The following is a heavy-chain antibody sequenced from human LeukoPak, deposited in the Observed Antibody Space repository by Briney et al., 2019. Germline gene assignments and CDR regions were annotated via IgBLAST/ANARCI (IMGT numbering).Heavy chain of an antibody. J-gene: IGHJ4*02. V-gene: IGHV3-33*06. D-gene: IGHD6-19*01. CDR2: IWHDGSQK. CDR1: GFIFTKYG. CDR3: AKGIGSGIDY. Sequence: GGSLRLSCAASGFIFTKYGMHWVRQAPGKGLEWVAIIWHDGSQKHYADSVKGRFTISRDNSKNTLYLQMNSLRAEDTAVYYCAKGIGSGIDYWGQGTLVTVSS.